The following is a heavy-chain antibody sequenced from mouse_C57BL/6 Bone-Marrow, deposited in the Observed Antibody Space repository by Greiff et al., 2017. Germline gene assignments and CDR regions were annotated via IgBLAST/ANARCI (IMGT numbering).Heavy chain of an antibody. Sequence: EVQLVESGGGLVQPKGSLKLSCAASGFTFNTYAMHWVRQAPGKGLEWVARIRSKSSNYATYYDDSVKDRFTISRDDAQSMLYLQMDNMKTENTAMYYCVRDSPTISYAMDYWGQGTSVTASS. J-gene: IGHJ4*01. CDR2: IRSKSSNYAT. CDR1: GFTFNTYA. D-gene: IGHD6-1*01. V-gene: IGHV10-3*01. CDR3: VRDSPTISYAMDY.